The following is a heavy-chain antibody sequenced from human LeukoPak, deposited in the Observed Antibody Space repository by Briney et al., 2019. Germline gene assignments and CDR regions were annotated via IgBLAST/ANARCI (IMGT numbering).Heavy chain of an antibody. CDR3: ARLDSRYIDY. J-gene: IGHJ4*02. CDR2: ISSSSIYI. D-gene: IGHD6-13*01. V-gene: IGHV3-21*01. CDR1: GFTFSSYN. Sequence: GGSLRLSCVASGFTFSSYNMNWVRQAPGKGLEWVSSISSSSIYIYYADSVKGRFTISRDNAKSSLSLKMNSLRAEDTAVYYCARLDSRYIDYWGQGTLVTVSS.